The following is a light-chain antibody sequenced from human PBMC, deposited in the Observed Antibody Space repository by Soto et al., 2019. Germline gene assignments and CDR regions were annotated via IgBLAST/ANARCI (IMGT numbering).Light chain of an antibody. CDR2: GAS. CDR3: QQYGSSPPIT. Sequence: EIVLTQSPGTLSLSPGERATLSYRASQSVSSSLAWYQQKPGQAPRLLIYGASSRATAIPDRFSGSGSGTDFTLTISRLEPEDFAVYYCQQYGSSPPITFGQGTRLEIK. CDR1: QSVSSS. J-gene: IGKJ5*01. V-gene: IGKV3-20*01.